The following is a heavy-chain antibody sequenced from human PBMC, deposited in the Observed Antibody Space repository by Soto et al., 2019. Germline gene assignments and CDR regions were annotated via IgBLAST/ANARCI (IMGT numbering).Heavy chain of an antibody. V-gene: IGHV4-59*01. Sequence: PSDTLSLTCTVSGGSISSYYWNWIRQPPGKGLEWIAYIYYSGCTNYNPSLRSRVTISGDTSKNQVSLRLTSVTAADTAVYYCARGHGSAWDNWFDLWGQGTLVTVSS. CDR3: ARGHGSAWDNWFDL. D-gene: IGHD1-1*01. CDR1: GGSISSYY. J-gene: IGHJ5*02. CDR2: IYYSGCT.